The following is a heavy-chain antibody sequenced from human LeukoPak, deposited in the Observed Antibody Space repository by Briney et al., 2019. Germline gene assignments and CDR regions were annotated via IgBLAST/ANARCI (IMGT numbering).Heavy chain of an antibody. J-gene: IGHJ6*03. V-gene: IGHV3-30*02. CDR3: AKGSGYEAQYHYYYMDV. CDR1: GFTFSSYG. Sequence: GGSLRLSCAASGFTFSSYGMHWVRQGPGKGLEWVAFIRYDGSNKNYADSVKGRFTISRDNSKNTLYLQMNSLRAEDTAVYYCAKGSGYEAQYHYYYMDVWGKGTTVTISS. CDR2: IRYDGSNK. D-gene: IGHD5-12*01.